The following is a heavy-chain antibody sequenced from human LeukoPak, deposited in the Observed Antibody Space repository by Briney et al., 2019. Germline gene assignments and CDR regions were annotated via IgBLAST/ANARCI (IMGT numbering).Heavy chain of an antibody. J-gene: IGHJ4*02. CDR2: IYYSGST. CDR1: GGSISSSSYY. CDR3: ARDARSTWFGATLDY. Sequence: SETLSLTCTVSGGSISSSSYYWGWIRQPPGKGLEWIGSIYYSGSTYYNPSLKSRVTISVDTSKNQFSLKLSSVTAADTAVYYCARDARSTWFGATLDYWGQGTLVTVSS. V-gene: IGHV4-39*07. D-gene: IGHD3-10*01.